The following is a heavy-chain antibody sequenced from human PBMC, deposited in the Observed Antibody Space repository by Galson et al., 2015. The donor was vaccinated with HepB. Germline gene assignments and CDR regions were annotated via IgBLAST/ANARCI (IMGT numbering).Heavy chain of an antibody. V-gene: IGHV3-7*01. CDR1: GFTFSSYW. Sequence: SLRLSCAASGFTFSSYWMSWVRQAPGKGLEWVANIKQDGSEKYYVDSVKGRFTISRDNAKNSLYLQMNSLRAEDTAVYYCARGGRWELLWWFDPWGQGTLVTVSS. J-gene: IGHJ5*02. D-gene: IGHD1-26*01. CDR3: ARGGRWELLWWFDP. CDR2: IKQDGSEK.